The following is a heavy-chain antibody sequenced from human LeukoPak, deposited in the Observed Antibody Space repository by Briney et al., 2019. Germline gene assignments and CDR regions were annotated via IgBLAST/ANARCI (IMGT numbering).Heavy chain of an antibody. CDR1: GGSISSGSYY. V-gene: IGHV4-61*02. CDR2: IYTSGST. J-gene: IGHJ6*03. Sequence: PSQTLSLTCTVSGGSISSGSYYWSWIRQPAGKGLEWIGRIYTSGSTNYDPSLKSRVTITVYTSKNQFSLKLSSVTAADTAVYYCARYSPQVYYYYYMDVWGKGTTVTVSS. D-gene: IGHD2-15*01. CDR3: ARYSPQVYYYYYMDV.